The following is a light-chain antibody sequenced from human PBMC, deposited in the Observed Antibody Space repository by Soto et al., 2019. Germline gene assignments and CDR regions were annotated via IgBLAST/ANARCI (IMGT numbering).Light chain of an antibody. CDR2: DAS. J-gene: IGKJ2*01. V-gene: IGKV1-5*01. Sequence: DIQMTQSPSTLSASVGDRLTITCRASQSISSWLAWYQQKPGKAPKLQIYDASSLESGVPSRFSGSGSGTELTLAISSLESDDFATYYCQQYNSYSETLGHGTKLEIK. CDR1: QSISSW. CDR3: QQYNSYSET.